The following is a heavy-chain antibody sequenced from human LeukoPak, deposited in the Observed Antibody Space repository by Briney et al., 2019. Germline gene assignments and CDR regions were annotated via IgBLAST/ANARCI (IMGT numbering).Heavy chain of an antibody. CDR3: ARDSRSYYGSGANGMDV. D-gene: IGHD3-10*01. CDR2: IYYSGST. V-gene: IGHV4-31*03. Sequence: NASETLSLTCTVSGGSVSSGSYYWSWIRQPPGKGLEWIGYIYYSGSTYYNPSLKSRVTISVDTSKNQFSLKLSSVTAADTAVYYCARDSRSYYGSGANGMDVWGQGTTVTVSS. J-gene: IGHJ6*02. CDR1: GGSVSSGSYY.